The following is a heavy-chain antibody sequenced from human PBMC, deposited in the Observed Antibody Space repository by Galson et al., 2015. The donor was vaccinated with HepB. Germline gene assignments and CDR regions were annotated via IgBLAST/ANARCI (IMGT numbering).Heavy chain of an antibody. V-gene: IGHV1-8*01. CDR3: ASGLRSDLSAWYFDV. J-gene: IGHJ2*01. CDR1: GYTFPSYA. Sequence: SGEVSCKASGYTFPSYAVHWVGQVAGQGLECMAWMNPNSGNTGDAQKLQGRVTMTRNTSISTAYMEMSRLRSEDTAVYCCASGLRSDLSAWYFDVWGHGTLVTVSS. CDR2: MNPNSGNT. D-gene: IGHD4-17*01.